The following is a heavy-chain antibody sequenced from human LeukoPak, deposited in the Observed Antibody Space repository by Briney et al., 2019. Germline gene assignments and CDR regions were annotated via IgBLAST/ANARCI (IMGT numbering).Heavy chain of an antibody. V-gene: IGHV2-70*01. CDR2: IDWDDDK. CDR3: ARISRDDYGDYDYFDY. CDR1: GFSLSTIGLC. D-gene: IGHD4-17*01. Sequence: ESGPALVQPTQTLTLTCTVSGFSLSTIGLCMSWIRQPPGKALEWLALIDWDDDKYYSTSLKTRLTISKDTSKNQVVLTMTNMDPADTATYYCARISRDDYGDYDYFDYWGQGTLVTVSS. J-gene: IGHJ4*02.